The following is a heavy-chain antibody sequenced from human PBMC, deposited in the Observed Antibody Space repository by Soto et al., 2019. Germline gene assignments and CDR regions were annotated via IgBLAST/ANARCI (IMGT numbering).Heavy chain of an antibody. CDR2: IRSKANSYAT. CDR1: GFTFSGSA. Sequence: GGSLRLSCAASGFTFSGSAMHWVRQASGKGLEWVGRIRSKANSYATAYAASVKGRFTISRDDSKNTAYLQMNSLKTEDTAVYYCTRQSAQWLIWFDPWGQGTLVTVSS. CDR3: TRQSAQWLIWFDP. J-gene: IGHJ5*02. D-gene: IGHD6-19*01. V-gene: IGHV3-73*01.